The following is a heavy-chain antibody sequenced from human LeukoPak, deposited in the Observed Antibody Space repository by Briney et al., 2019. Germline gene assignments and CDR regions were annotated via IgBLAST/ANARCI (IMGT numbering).Heavy chain of an antibody. J-gene: IGHJ6*02. CDR1: GGTFSSYA. Sequence: GASVKVSCKASGGTFSSYAISWVRQAPGQGLEWMGRIIPILGIANYAQKFQGRVTITADKSTSTAYMELSSLRSEDTAVYYCARVQYCSGGSCPHEGMDVWGQGTTVTVSS. CDR2: IIPILGIA. D-gene: IGHD2-15*01. V-gene: IGHV1-69*04. CDR3: ARVQYCSGGSCPHEGMDV.